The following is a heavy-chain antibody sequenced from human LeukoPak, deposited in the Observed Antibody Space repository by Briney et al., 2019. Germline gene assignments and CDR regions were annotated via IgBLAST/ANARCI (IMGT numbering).Heavy chain of an antibody. V-gene: IGHV3-66*01. CDR1: GFTVSSNY. CDR3: ARVSRYYYDSSGLTGDY. J-gene: IGHJ4*02. D-gene: IGHD3-22*01. CDR2: IYSGGST. Sequence: GGSLRLSCAASGFTVSSNYMSWVRQAPGKGLEWVSVIYSGGSTYYADSVKGRFTISRDNSKNTLYLQMNSLRAEDTAVYYCARVSRYYYDSSGLTGDYWGQGTLVTVSS.